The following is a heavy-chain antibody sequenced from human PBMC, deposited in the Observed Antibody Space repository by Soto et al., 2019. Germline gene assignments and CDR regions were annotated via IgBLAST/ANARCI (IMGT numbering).Heavy chain of an antibody. J-gene: IGHJ4*02. D-gene: IGHD3-3*01. CDR1: GGSISSYY. CDR3: ARTITIFGSYFDY. CDR2: IYYSGST. Sequence: QVQLQESGPGLVKPSETLSLTCTVSGGSISSYYWSWIRQPPGKGLEWIGYIYYSGSTNYNPSLKSRVTISVDTSKNQFSLKLSSVTAADTSVYYCARTITIFGSYFDYWGQGTLVTVSS. V-gene: IGHV4-59*01.